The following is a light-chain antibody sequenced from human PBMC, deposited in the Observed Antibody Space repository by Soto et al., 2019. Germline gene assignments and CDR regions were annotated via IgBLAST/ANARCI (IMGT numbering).Light chain of an antibody. Sequence: EIVLTQSPATLSLSPGERATLSCRASQRISRSLAWYQHKPGHAPRLLIFDTSNRATGIPARFSGSGSGTDFTLTISSLEPEDFAIYYCQQRDSWPRTFGQGTKVEIK. V-gene: IGKV3-11*01. CDR2: DTS. J-gene: IGKJ1*01. CDR1: QRISRS. CDR3: QQRDSWPRT.